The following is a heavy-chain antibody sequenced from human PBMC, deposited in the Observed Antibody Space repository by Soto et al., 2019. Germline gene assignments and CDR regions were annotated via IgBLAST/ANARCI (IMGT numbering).Heavy chain of an antibody. D-gene: IGHD6-13*01. CDR3: ARIRGSPRNYYYYGMDV. CDR1: GFSLSTSGMC. V-gene: IGHV2-70*01. J-gene: IGHJ6*02. CDR2: IDWDDDK. Sequence: SGPTLVNPTQTLTLTCTFSGFSLSTSGMCVSWIRQPPGKALEWLALIDWDDDKYYSTSLKTRLTISKDTSKNQVVLTMTNIDPVDTATYYCARIRGSPRNYYYYGMDVWGQGTTVTVSS.